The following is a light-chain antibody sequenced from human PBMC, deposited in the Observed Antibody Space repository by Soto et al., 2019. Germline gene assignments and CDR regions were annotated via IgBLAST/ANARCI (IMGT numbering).Light chain of an antibody. V-gene: IGLV2-14*01. CDR3: GSYTGSIYV. Sequence: QSALTQPASVSGSPGQSITISCTGNSSDVGGYKFVSWYQQHPGKAPKLMIYEVSNRPSGVSSRFSGSKSGNTASLTISGLQAEDEADYYCGSYTGSIYVFGPGTKVTVL. CDR2: EVS. J-gene: IGLJ1*01. CDR1: SSDVGGYKF.